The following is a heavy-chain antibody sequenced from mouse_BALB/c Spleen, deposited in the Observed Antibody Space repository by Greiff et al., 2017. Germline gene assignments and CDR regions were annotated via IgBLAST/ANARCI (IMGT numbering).Heavy chain of an antibody. D-gene: IGHD2-2*01. CDR1: GYTFTSYD. J-gene: IGHJ4*01. CDR3: ATARLRRAMDY. Sequence: VKLMESGAELVKPGASVKLSCKASGYTFTSYDINWVRQRPEQGLAWIGWIFPGDGSTKYNEKFKGKATLTTDKSSSTAYMQLSRLTSEDSAVYFCATARLRRAMDYWGQGTSVTVSS. V-gene: IGHV1-85*01. CDR2: IFPGDGST.